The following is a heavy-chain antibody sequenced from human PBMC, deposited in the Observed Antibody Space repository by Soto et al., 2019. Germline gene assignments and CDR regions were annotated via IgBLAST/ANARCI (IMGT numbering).Heavy chain of an antibody. CDR3: ARADCSSTSCSLGFDP. CDR2: INTGNGNT. V-gene: IGHV1-3*04. CDR1: GYKFTSYT. Sequence: ASVTVSCKASGYKFTSYTIHWVRQAPGQRLEWMVWINTGNGNTEYSERFQGRVTITRDTSATTAYMELSSLRSEDTAVYYCARADCSSTSCSLGFDPWGQGTLVTVSS. D-gene: IGHD2-2*01. J-gene: IGHJ5*02.